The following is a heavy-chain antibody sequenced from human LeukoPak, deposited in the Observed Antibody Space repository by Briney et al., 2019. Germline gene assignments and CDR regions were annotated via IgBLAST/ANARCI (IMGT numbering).Heavy chain of an antibody. D-gene: IGHD3-22*01. CDR3: ARGAGRYYDSSGYYIDF. Sequence: PGGSLRLSCVASGFTFSSYGMHWVRQAPGKGLGWVAFIRYDGSNNYYADSVKGRFTTSRDNSKNTLYLQMNSLRAEDTAVYYCARGAGRYYDSSGYYIDFWGQGTLVTVSS. CDR1: GFTFSSYG. CDR2: IRYDGSNN. J-gene: IGHJ4*02. V-gene: IGHV3-30*02.